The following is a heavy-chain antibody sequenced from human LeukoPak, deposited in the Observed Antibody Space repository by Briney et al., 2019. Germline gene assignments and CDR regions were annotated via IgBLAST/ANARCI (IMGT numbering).Heavy chain of an antibody. CDR3: AQGAGTGYFDY. CDR1: GFTFSSYE. D-gene: IGHD1-1*01. CDR2: ISSSGSTI. J-gene: IGHJ4*02. V-gene: IGHV3-48*03. Sequence: GGSLRLSCAASGFTFSSYEMNWVRQAPGKGLEWVSYISSSGSTIYYADSVKGRFSISRDNAKNSLYLQMNSLRAEDTAVYYCAQGAGTGYFDYWGQGTLVTVSS.